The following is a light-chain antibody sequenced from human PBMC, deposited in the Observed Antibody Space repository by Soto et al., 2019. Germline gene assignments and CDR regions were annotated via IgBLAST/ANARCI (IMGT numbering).Light chain of an antibody. CDR2: GTS. Sequence: VMTHSPATLSVSPGEGATLSCWASQSVGSNLAWYQQKPGQAPRLLIYGTSTRATGIPARFSGSGSGTEFTLTISSLQSEDFAVYYCHQYNDWPRTFGQGTKVDIK. CDR3: HQYNDWPRT. V-gene: IGKV3-15*01. J-gene: IGKJ1*01. CDR1: QSVGSN.